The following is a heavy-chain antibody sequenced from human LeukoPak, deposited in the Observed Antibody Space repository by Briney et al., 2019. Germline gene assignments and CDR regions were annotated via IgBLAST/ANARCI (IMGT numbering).Heavy chain of an antibody. V-gene: IGHV3-23*01. CDR1: GFTFSTYA. CDR3: AKGRRTDFHYHYYMDV. CDR2: IFGSDDAT. J-gene: IGHJ6*03. D-gene: IGHD3-3*01. Sequence: PGGSLRLSCEASGFTFSTYAMTWVRQAPGKGLEWVSAIFGSDDATYYADSVKGRFTISRDNSKNVLNLQMDSLRAEDTAIYYCAKGRRTDFHYHYYMDVWGKGTTVTVSS.